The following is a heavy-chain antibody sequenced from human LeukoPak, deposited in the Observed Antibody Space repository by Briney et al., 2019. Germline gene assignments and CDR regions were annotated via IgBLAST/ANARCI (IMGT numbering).Heavy chain of an antibody. CDR1: GGSISSGGYY. CDR2: ISYRGST. Sequence: SETLSLTCTVSGGSISSGGYYWSWFRQHPGEGLEWIGYISYRGSTYYNPSLKSRVTISVDTSKNQFSLNLSSVTAADTAVYYCARAPSGAVAVDAFDIWGQGTMVTVSS. CDR3: ARAPSGAVAVDAFDI. D-gene: IGHD6-19*01. J-gene: IGHJ3*02. V-gene: IGHV4-31*03.